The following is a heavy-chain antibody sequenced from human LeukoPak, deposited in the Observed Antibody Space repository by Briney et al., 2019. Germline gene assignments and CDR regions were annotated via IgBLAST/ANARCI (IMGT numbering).Heavy chain of an antibody. Sequence: GASVKVSCKASGYTFTGYYMHWVRQAPGQGLEWMGWINPNSGGTNYAQKFQGRVTMTRDTSISTAYIELRSDDTAVYYCARDAYYGGSGSYPDYWGQGTLVTVSS. CDR2: INPNSGGT. J-gene: IGHJ4*02. CDR1: GYTFTGYY. D-gene: IGHD3-10*01. V-gene: IGHV1-2*02. CDR3: ARDAYYGGSGSYPDY.